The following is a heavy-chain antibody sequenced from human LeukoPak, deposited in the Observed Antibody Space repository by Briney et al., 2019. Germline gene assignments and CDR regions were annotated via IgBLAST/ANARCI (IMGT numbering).Heavy chain of an antibody. CDR3: ARGTVRGVMGC. V-gene: IGHV1-69*04. D-gene: IGHD3-10*01. J-gene: IGHJ4*02. CDR1: GGTFSSYA. Sequence: GASVKVSCKASGGTFSSYAISWVRQAPGQGLEWMGRIIPILGIANYAQKFQGRVTITADKSTSTAHMELSSLRSEDTAVYYCARGTVRGVMGCWGQGTLVTVSS. CDR2: IIPILGIA.